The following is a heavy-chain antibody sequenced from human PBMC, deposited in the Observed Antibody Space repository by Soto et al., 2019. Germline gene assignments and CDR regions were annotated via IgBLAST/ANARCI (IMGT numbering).Heavy chain of an antibody. D-gene: IGHD2-15*01. CDR2: ISGSGGST. V-gene: IGHV3-23*01. CDR1: GFTFSSYA. Sequence: HPGGSLRLSCAASGFTFSSYAMSWVRQAPGKGLEWVSAISGSGGSTYYADSVKGRFTISRDNSKNTLYLQMNSLRAEDTAVYYCAKSHNKCHGRYCSSSAAADYWGQGTLVTVSS. J-gene: IGHJ4*02. CDR3: AKSHNKCHGRYCSSSAAADY.